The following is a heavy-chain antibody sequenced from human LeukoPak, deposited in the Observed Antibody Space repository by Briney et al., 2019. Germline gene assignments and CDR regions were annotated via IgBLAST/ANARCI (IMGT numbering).Heavy chain of an antibody. D-gene: IGHD4-23*01. J-gene: IGHJ4*02. CDR3: ARRAGGYSHPYDY. V-gene: IGHV3-53*01. Sequence: PGGSLRLSCAVSGFTVSGNYMSWIRQAPGKELEWVSLIYSDDTTLYADSVKGRFTISRDISKNTLYLQMSSLRAEDTAVYYCARRAGGYSHPYDYWGQGVLVTVSS. CDR2: IYSDDTT. CDR1: GFTVSGNY.